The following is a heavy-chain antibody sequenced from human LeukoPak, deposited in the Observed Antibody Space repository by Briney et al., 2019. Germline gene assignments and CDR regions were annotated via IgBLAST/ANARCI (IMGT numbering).Heavy chain of an antibody. Sequence: GGSLRLSCAASGFIFNYYYMSWIRQAPGKGLEWVSYISSSGSIIYYADSVKGRFTISRDNAKNTLYLQMNSLRVEDTAVYYCARDYRCSSTSCKDRTFDYWGQGTLVTVSS. CDR2: ISSSGSII. V-gene: IGHV3-11*01. CDR3: ARDYRCSSTSCKDRTFDY. CDR1: GFIFNYYY. D-gene: IGHD2-2*01. J-gene: IGHJ4*02.